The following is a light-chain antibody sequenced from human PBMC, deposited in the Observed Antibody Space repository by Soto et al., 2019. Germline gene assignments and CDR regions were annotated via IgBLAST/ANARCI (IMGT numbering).Light chain of an antibody. CDR3: QQRSSWIT. CDR1: QSVSSY. CDR2: DAS. J-gene: IGKJ5*01. V-gene: IGKV3-11*01. Sequence: IVLTQAPATLSLLPGETAILSCRASQSVSSYLSWYQQKPGQAPRLLIYDASNRAPGVPARFSGSGSGTDFTLTISSLEPEDFALYSCQQRSSWITFGQGTRLEIE.